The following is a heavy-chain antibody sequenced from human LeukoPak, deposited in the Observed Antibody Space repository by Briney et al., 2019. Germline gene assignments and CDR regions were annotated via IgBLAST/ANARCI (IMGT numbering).Heavy chain of an antibody. V-gene: IGHV3-48*04. D-gene: IGHD3-3*01. CDR3: ARDRPQNYDFWSGYPDY. Sequence: GGSLRLSCAASGFTFSDYSMNWVRQAPGKGLEWVSYIRSSGSTIYYADSVKGRFTISRDNAKNSLYLQMNSLRAEDTAVYYCARDRPQNYDFWSGYPDYWGQGTLVTVSS. CDR2: IRSSGSTI. J-gene: IGHJ4*02. CDR1: GFTFSDYS.